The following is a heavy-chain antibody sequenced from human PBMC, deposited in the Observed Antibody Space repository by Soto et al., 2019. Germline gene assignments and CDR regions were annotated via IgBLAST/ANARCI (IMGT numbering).Heavy chain of an antibody. D-gene: IGHD3-3*01. V-gene: IGHV4-59*01. CDR2: THYSGST. Sequence: SETLSLTCTVSGGSLSTYYWSWIRQPLGKGLEWIGYTHYSGSTKYNPSLKSRVTISLDTSKNQFSLKLSSVTAADTAVYYCARVASSAFWNFDYWGQGTLVTVSS. J-gene: IGHJ4*02. CDR1: GGSLSTYY. CDR3: ARVASSAFWNFDY.